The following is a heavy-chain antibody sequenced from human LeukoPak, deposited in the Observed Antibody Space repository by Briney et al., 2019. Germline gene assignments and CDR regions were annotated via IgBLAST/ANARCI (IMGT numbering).Heavy chain of an antibody. CDR1: GGSISSGGYS. D-gene: IGHD4-17*01. CDR2: IYHSGST. J-gene: IGHJ5*01. V-gene: IGHV4-30-2*01. Sequence: SQTLSLTCAVSGGSISSGGYSWSWIRQPPGKGLEWIGYIYHSGSTYYNPSLKSRVTISVDTSKNQFSLKLSSVTAADTAVYYCARHPCGDYVYWFDPWGQGTLVTVSS. CDR3: ARHPCGDYVYWFDP.